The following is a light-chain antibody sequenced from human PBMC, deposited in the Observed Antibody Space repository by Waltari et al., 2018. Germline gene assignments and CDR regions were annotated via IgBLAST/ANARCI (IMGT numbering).Light chain of an antibody. Sequence: EIVLTQSPATLSLSPGERATLSCRASQSVSSYLAWYQQKPGQAPRLLIYDASNRATGIPARFSGSGSGTDFTVTISSLEPEDFAVYYCQQRSNWPLTFGGWTKVEIK. CDR1: QSVSSY. CDR3: QQRSNWPLT. V-gene: IGKV3-11*01. J-gene: IGKJ4*01. CDR2: DAS.